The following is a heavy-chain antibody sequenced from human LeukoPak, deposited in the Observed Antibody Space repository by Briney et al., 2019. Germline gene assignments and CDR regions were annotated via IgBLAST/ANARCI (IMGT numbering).Heavy chain of an antibody. D-gene: IGHD6-19*01. Sequence: ASVKVSCKASGGTFSSYAISWVRQAPGQGLEWMGWISAYNGNTNYAQKLQGRVTMTTDTSTSTAYMELRSLRSDDTAVYYCARVSLTVAGAPWFDHWGQGTLVTVSS. J-gene: IGHJ5*02. CDR2: ISAYNGNT. CDR3: ARVSLTVAGAPWFDH. CDR1: GGTFSSYA. V-gene: IGHV1-18*01.